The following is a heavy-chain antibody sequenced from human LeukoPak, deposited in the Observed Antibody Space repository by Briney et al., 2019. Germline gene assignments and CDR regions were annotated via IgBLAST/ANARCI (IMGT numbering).Heavy chain of an antibody. CDR3: ARDRVGYSYGLGVRGYFDY. Sequence: GASVKVSCKASGGTFSSYAISWVRQAPGQGLEWIGGIIPIFGTANYAQKFQGRVTITADESTSTAYMELSSLRSEDTAVYYCARDRVGYSYGLGVRGYFDYWGQGTLVTVSS. V-gene: IGHV1-69*13. CDR2: IIPIFGTA. J-gene: IGHJ4*02. CDR1: GGTFSSYA. D-gene: IGHD5-18*01.